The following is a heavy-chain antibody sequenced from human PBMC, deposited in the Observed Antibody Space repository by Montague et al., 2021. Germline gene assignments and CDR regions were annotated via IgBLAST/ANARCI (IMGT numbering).Heavy chain of an antibody. CDR3: ARGRGNSYVSFDS. CDR1: GGSISGFY. D-gene: IGHD5-18*01. Sequence: SETLSLTCTVSGGSISGFYWSWIRQPPEKGLELIAYIYYSGSAGGTTNYNPSLKSRVTISVDSSKNQLSLQLTSVTTADMAVYYCARGRGNSYVSFDSWGQGTLISVSS. CDR2: IYYSGSAGGTT. J-gene: IGHJ4*02. V-gene: IGHV4-59*13.